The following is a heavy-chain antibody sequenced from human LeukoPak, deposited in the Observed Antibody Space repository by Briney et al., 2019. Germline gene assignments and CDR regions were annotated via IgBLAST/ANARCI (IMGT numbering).Heavy chain of an antibody. J-gene: IGHJ6*03. CDR3: ARGRRPRYCSGGSCKLKLYYYMDV. CDR1: GGSFSGYY. D-gene: IGHD2-15*01. Sequence: SETLSLTCAVYGGSFSGYYWSWIRQPPGKGLEWIGEINHSGSTNYNPSLKSRVTISVDTSKNQFSLKLSPVTAADTAVYYCARGRRPRYCSGGSCKLKLYYYMDVWGKGTTATVSS. CDR2: INHSGST. V-gene: IGHV4-34*01.